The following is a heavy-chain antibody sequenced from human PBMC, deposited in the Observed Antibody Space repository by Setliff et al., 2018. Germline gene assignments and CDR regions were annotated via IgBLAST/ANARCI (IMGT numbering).Heavy chain of an antibody. V-gene: IGHV1-3*01. CDR1: GYTFTSYA. CDR3: ARELRVAVVIRFDAFDI. Sequence: GASVKVSCKASGYTFTSYAMHWVRQAPGQRLEWMGWINAANGDTKYSQKFQGRVTITGDTSASTAYMELSSLRSGDTAVYYCARELRVAVVIRFDAFDIWGQGTMVTVS. J-gene: IGHJ3*02. D-gene: IGHD2-21*01. CDR2: INAANGDT.